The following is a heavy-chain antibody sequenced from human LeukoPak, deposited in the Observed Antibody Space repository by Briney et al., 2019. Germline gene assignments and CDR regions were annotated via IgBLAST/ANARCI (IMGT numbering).Heavy chain of an antibody. V-gene: IGHV1-46*01. CDR2: INPSGGST. CDR1: GGTFSTYA. J-gene: IGHJ4*02. CDR3: ARARGVAGHDY. D-gene: IGHD3-10*01. Sequence: ASVKVSCKASGGTFSTYAINWVRQAPGQGLEWMGIINPSGGSTSYAQKFQGRVTMTRDMSTSTVYMELSSLRSEDTAVYYCARARGVAGHDYWGQGTLVTVSS.